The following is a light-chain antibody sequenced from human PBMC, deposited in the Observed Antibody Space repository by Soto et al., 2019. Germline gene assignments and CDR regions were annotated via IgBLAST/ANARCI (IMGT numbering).Light chain of an antibody. CDR1: SSDVGGYNY. CDR3: CSHAGENTYV. V-gene: IGLV2-8*01. J-gene: IGLJ1*01. Sequence: QSALTQPASVSGSPGQSITISCTGTSSDVGGYNYVSWYQQHPGKAPKLIIYEVTKRPSEVPDRFSGSKSGNTASLTVSGLQADEEADYFCCSHAGENTYVFRTGTKVTVL. CDR2: EVT.